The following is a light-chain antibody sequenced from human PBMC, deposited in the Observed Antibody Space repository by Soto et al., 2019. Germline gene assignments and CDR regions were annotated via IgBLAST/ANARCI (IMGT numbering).Light chain of an antibody. CDR3: QQSFSSPPWT. CDR2: AAS. CDR1: QGINSY. J-gene: IGKJ1*01. V-gene: IGKV1-39*01. Sequence: DIQLTQSPSFLSASVGDRVTVTCRASQGINSYLAWYQQKPGKAPNLLIYAASSLHSGVPSRFSGSGSGTDFTLTISSLQPEDFATYYCQQSFSSPPWTFGQGTKVDIK.